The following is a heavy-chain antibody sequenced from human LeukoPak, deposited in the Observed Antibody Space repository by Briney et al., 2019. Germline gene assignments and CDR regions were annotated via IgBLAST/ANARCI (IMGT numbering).Heavy chain of an antibody. Sequence: GGSLRLSCAASGFTFSSYWMSWVRQAPGKGLEWVSAISGSGGSTYYADSVKGRFTISRDNSKNTLYLQMNSLRAEDTAVYYCAKEAGVRYCSSTSCYSEDAFDIWGQGTMVTVSS. V-gene: IGHV3-23*01. CDR2: ISGSGGST. CDR1: GFTFSSYW. CDR3: AKEAGVRYCSSTSCYSEDAFDI. J-gene: IGHJ3*02. D-gene: IGHD2-2*01.